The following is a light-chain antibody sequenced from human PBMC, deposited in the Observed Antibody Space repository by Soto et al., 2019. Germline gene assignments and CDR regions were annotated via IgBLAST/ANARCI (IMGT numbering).Light chain of an antibody. J-gene: IGLJ1*01. CDR3: SSLRSGSTRV. CDR1: SSDVGGYDY. V-gene: IGLV2-14*01. CDR2: EVT. Sequence: QAVVTQPASVSGSPGQSIAISCTGTSSDVGGYDYVSWYQQHPDKAPKLIVYEVTHRPSGVSSRFSGSKSGNTASLTISGLQAEDEADYYCSSLRSGSTRVFGTGTQLTVL.